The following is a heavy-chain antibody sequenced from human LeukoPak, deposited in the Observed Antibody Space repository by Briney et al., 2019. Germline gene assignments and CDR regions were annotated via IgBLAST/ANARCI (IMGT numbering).Heavy chain of an antibody. V-gene: IGHV3-30*04. CDR3: ASRVYD. J-gene: IGHJ4*02. Sequence: PGGSLRLSCAASGFTFSSYDMHWVRQAPGKGLEWVADISYDGSSKYYADSVKGRFTISRENSKNTLYLQMNSLRAEDTAVYYCASRVYDWGQGTLVTVSS. CDR2: ISYDGSSK. CDR1: GFTFSSYD. D-gene: IGHD6-6*01.